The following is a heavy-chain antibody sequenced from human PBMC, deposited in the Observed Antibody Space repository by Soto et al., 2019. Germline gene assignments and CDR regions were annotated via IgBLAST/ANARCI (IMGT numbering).Heavy chain of an antibody. V-gene: IGHV1-3*01. CDR2: INAANGIT. J-gene: IGHJ3*02. CDR3: AREYYYYDSSGPSRNFDI. D-gene: IGHD3-22*01. CDR1: GYTFTNYA. Sequence: ASVKVSCKASGYTFTNYAIHWVRQAPGQRLEWMAWINAANGITKSSQKFQGRVTFTRDTSASTAYMELRSLRSDDTAVYYCAREYYYYDSSGPSRNFDIWGQGTMVTVSS.